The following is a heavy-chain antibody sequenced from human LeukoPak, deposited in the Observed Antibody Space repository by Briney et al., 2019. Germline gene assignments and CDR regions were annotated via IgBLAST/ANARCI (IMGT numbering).Heavy chain of an antibody. CDR1: GSTSSYCW. V-gene: IGHV3-74*01. D-gene: IGHD5-12*01. CDR3: AGCYELRF. CDR2: IKSDGSIT. Sequence: QPGESLLLCCASSGSTSSYCWKYCVRQAPGKGLMWVSRIKSDGSITSYADSVKGRFTISRDNAKNTLYLQMNSLRAEDMAVYYCAGCYELRFWVQGTLVTVSS. J-gene: IGHJ4*02.